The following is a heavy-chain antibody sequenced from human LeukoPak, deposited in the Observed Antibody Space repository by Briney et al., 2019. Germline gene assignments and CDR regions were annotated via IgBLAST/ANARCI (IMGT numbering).Heavy chain of an antibody. CDR1: GFTFSNYA. J-gene: IGHJ4*02. CDR3: ARNGLLWFGGEGYYFDY. V-gene: IGHV3-23*01. Sequence: GGSLRLSCAASGFTFSNYAMSWVRQAPGKGLEWVSSISGTGGSTYYADSVKGRFTISRDNSKNTLYLQMNSLRAEDTAVYYCARNGLLWFGGEGYYFDYWGQGTLVTVSS. CDR2: ISGTGGST. D-gene: IGHD3-10*01.